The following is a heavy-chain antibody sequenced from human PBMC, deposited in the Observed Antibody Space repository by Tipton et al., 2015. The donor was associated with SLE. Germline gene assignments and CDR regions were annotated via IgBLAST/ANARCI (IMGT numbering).Heavy chain of an antibody. J-gene: IGHJ5*02. Sequence: TLSLTCAVYVGSFSGYYWSWIRQPPGKGLECIGVINHSGSTNYNPSLKSRVTISLDTSKNQYSLELSSVTAADTAVYYCARASRQVVVVAATGYWFDPWGQGTLVTVSS. CDR2: INHSGST. V-gene: IGHV4-34*01. CDR1: VGSFSGYY. D-gene: IGHD2-15*01. CDR3: ARASRQVVVVAATGYWFDP.